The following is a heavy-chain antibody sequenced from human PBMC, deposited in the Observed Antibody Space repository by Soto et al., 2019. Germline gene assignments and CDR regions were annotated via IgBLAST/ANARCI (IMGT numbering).Heavy chain of an antibody. CDR2: IYYSGST. D-gene: IGHD6-13*01. J-gene: IGHJ3*02. Sequence: SETLSLTCSVSGGSISSYYWSWIRQPPGKGLEWIGYIYYSGSTYYNPSLKSRVTISVDTSKNQFSLKLSSVTAADTAVYYCARGLAVSGNAFDIWGQGTMVTVSS. V-gene: IGHV4-59*08. CDR1: GGSISSYY. CDR3: ARGLAVSGNAFDI.